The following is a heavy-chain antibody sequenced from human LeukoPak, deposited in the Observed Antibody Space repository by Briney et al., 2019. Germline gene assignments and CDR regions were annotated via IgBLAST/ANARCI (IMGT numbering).Heavy chain of an antibody. V-gene: IGHV3-23*01. CDR1: GFTLSSYA. J-gene: IGHJ4*02. D-gene: IGHD4-17*01. Sequence: GGSLRLSCAASGFTLSSYAMSWVRQAPGKGLEWVSAISGGSTYYADSVKGRFTISRDNSKNTLYLQMNSLRAEDTAEYYCALGRGTVTTLGFFSVWGQGTLVTVSS. CDR3: ALGRGTVTTLGFFSV. CDR2: ISGGST.